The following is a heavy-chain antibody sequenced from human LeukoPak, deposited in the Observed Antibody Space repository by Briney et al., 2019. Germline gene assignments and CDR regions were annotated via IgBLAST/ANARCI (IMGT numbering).Heavy chain of an antibody. CDR3: ARDYVGDY. Sequence: ETLSLTCAVYGGSFSGYYWSWIRQPPGKGLEWVSVIYSGGSTYYADSVKGRFTISRDNSKNTLYLQMNSLRAEDTAVYYCARDYVGDYWGQGTLVTVSS. D-gene: IGHD3-10*01. J-gene: IGHJ4*02. CDR1: GGSFSGYY. CDR2: IYSGGST. V-gene: IGHV3-53*01.